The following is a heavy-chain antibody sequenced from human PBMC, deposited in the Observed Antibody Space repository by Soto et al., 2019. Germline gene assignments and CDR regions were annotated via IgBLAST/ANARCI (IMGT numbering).Heavy chain of an antibody. CDR2: ISAYSRNT. CDR1: GYFFTSYG. D-gene: IGHD3-3*01. Sequence: GASVKFSCKASGYFFTSYGISWVRQAPGQGLEWMGWISAYSRNTKYAQKFQFRVTMTTDTSTDTAYKVLRSLGSADPAGSHCARNFGRDISAPGAVFDYGGKGPRVTVSS. J-gene: IGHJ4*02. CDR3: ARNFGRDISAPGAVFDY. V-gene: IGHV1-18*04.